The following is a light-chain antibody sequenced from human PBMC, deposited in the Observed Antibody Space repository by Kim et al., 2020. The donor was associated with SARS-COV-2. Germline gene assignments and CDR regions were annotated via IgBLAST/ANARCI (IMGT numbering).Light chain of an antibody. CDR1: QSVYSGY. CDR3: QQYTESSFT. J-gene: IGKJ2*01. V-gene: IGKV3-20*01. Sequence: EVVLTQSPGTLSLSPVERATLSCRASQSVYSGYFGWYQQKPGQAPRLLIYGTSNRATGIPDRFSGSGSGTDFSLTISRLEPEDFAVYYCQQYTESSFTFGQGTKLEI. CDR2: GTS.